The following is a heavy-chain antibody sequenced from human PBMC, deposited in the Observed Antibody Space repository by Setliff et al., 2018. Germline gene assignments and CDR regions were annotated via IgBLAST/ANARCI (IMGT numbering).Heavy chain of an antibody. CDR1: GGTFSNIG. CDR3: IVNMVRPVTGLDS. D-gene: IGHD2-15*01. J-gene: IGHJ4*02. V-gene: IGHV1-18*01. CDR2: ISAYNGNT. Sequence: ASVKVSCKASGGTFSNIGVNWVRQAPGQGLEWMGWISAYNGNTNYAQNLQDRVTMTTDTSTGTAYMELSGLTSADTAIYYCIVNMVRPVTGLDSWGPGTLVTVSS.